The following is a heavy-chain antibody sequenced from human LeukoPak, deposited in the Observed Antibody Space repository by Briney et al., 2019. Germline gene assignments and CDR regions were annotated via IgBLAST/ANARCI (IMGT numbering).Heavy chain of an antibody. CDR1: GGSISSYY. CDR2: IYYSGST. CDR3: ARQSHYYDSSGFPFWFDP. V-gene: IGHV4-59*08. D-gene: IGHD3-22*01. Sequence: SETLSLTCTVSGGSISSYYWSWIRQPPGKGLEWIGYIYYSGSTNYNPSLKSRVTISVDTSKNQFPLKLSSVTAADTAVYYCARQSHYYDSSGFPFWFDPWGQGTLVTVSS. J-gene: IGHJ5*02.